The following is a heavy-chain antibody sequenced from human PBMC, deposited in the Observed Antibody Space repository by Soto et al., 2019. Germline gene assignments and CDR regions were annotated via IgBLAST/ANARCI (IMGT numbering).Heavy chain of an antibody. V-gene: IGHV3-21*04. D-gene: IGHD3-16*01. CDR3: VKYTVTEDLGES. Sequence: EVQLVESGGGLVKPGGSLRLSCAASGFTFNIYSMNWVRQAPGKGLEWVSSISSSSSYIYYADSVKGRFTISRDNAKNSLYLQMNSLRGDDTAVYFCVKYTVTEDLGESWGQGTLVSVSS. CDR2: ISSSSSYI. J-gene: IGHJ5*02. CDR1: GFTFNIYS.